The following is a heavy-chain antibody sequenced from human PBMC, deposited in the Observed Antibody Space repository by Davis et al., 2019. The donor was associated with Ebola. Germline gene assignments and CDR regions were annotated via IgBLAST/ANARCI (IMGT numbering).Heavy chain of an antibody. CDR2: IYPADSDT. CDR3: ATLPYCTGGSCYRGLDS. D-gene: IGHD2-15*01. J-gene: IGHJ5*02. CDR1: GYSFTSYW. Sequence: GESLKISCKGSGYSFTSYWISWVRQMPGKGLEWMGIIYPADSDTSYGPSFQGRVTISADTSTSTAYLQWSSLRASDTAMYYCATLPYCTGGSCYRGLDSWGQGTLVTVSS. V-gene: IGHV5-51*01.